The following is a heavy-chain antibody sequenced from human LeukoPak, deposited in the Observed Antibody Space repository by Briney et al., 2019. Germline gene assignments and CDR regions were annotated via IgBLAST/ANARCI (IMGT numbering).Heavy chain of an antibody. V-gene: IGHV4-38-2*02. J-gene: IGHJ5*02. CDR1: GYSISSGYY. CDR2: IYHSGST. CDR3: ARSTRKNWFDP. D-gene: IGHD1-14*01. Sequence: SETLSLTCTVSGYSISSGYYWGWIRQPPGKGLEWIGSIYHSGSTYYNPSLKSRVTISVDTSKNQFSLKLSSVTAADTAVYYCARSTRKNWFDPWGQGTLVTVSS.